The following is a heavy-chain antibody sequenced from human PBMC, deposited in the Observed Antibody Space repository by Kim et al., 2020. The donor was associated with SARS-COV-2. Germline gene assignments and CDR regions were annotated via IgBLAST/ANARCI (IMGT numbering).Heavy chain of an antibody. J-gene: IGHJ4*02. Sequence: VKGRFTISRNNSKNTLYLQMNSLRAEDTAVYYCAKDRGYYDSSGYCDFDYWGQGTLVTVSS. D-gene: IGHD3-22*01. CDR3: AKDRGYYDSSGYCDFDY. V-gene: IGHV3-23*01.